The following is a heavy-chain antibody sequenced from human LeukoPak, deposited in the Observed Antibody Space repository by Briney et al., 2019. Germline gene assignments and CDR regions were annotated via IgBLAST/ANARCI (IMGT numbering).Heavy chain of an antibody. CDR1: GFTFSSYA. CDR2: ISGSGGST. J-gene: IGHJ4*02. D-gene: IGHD3-16*01. CDR3: AKGYYDYVWGSYYFDY. V-gene: IGHV3-23*01. Sequence: GGSLRLSCAASGFTFSSYAMSWVRQAPGKGLEWVSAISGSGGSTYYADSVKGRFTISRDNSRDTLYLQMNSLRAEDTAVYYCAKGYYDYVWGSYYFDYWGPGTLVTVSS.